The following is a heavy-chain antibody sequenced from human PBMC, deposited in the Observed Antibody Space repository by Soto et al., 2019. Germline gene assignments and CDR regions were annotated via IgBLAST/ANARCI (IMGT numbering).Heavy chain of an antibody. V-gene: IGHV6-1*01. J-gene: IGHJ6*02. CDR3: ARDFPGSGSYYSYGMDV. D-gene: IGHD3-10*01. CDR1: GDSVSSNSAA. CDR2: TCYRSKWYN. Sequence: PSQTLSLTCVISGDSVSSNSAAWNWIRQSPSRGLEWLGRTCYRSKWYNDYAVSVKSRITINPDTSKNQFSLQLNSVTPEDTAVYYCARDFPGSGSYYSYGMDVWGQGTTVTVSS.